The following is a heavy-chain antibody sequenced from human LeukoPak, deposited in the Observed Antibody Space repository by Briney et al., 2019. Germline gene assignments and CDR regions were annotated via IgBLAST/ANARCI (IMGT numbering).Heavy chain of an antibody. Sequence: PSETLSLTRTVSGGSISSYYWSWIRQPPGKGLEWIGYIYYSGSTNYNPSLKSRVTISVDTSKNQFSLKLSSVTAADTAVYYCARELSEMGELFFDYWGQGTRVTVSS. J-gene: IGHJ4*02. D-gene: IGHD3-16*01. V-gene: IGHV4-59*12. CDR2: IYYSGST. CDR1: GGSISSYY. CDR3: ARELSEMGELFFDY.